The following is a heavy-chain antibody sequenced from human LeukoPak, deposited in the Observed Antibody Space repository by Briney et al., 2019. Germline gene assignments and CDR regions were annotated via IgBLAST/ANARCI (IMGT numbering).Heavy chain of an antibody. D-gene: IGHD3-9*01. V-gene: IGHV4-4*02. Sequence: SGTLSLTCAVSGVSISSSEWWIWVRQPPGQGLEWIGEIHRDGRTRYNPSLKSRVTMLMDYSKNQFSLSVTSVTAADTAIYYCGKTDIYFNPIDYWGPGSLVTVSS. J-gene: IGHJ4*02. CDR1: GVSISSSEW. CDR3: GKTDIYFNPIDY. CDR2: IHRDGRT.